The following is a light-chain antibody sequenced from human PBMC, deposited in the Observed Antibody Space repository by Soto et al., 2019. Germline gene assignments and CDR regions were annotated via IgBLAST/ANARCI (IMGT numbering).Light chain of an antibody. Sequence: QSVLTQPPSASATPGQRVTISCSGSSSNIGSNNVEWYQHLPGTAPKLLIYSNNQGPSGVPARFSGSKSGTSASLAISGLQSEDEADYYCASWDDSVNGLVIGGGTKVTVL. CDR1: SSNIGSNN. CDR3: ASWDDSVNGLV. V-gene: IGLV1-44*01. CDR2: SNN. J-gene: IGLJ3*02.